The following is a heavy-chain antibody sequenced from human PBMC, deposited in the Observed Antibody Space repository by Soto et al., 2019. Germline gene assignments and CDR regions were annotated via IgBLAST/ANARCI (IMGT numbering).Heavy chain of an antibody. CDR1: GFTFSSYA. Sequence: GGSLRLSCAASGFTFSSYAMHWVRQAPGKGLEWVAVISYDGSNKYYADSVKGRFTISRDNSKNTLYLQMNSLRAEDTAVYYCARDSSRYYDFWSGYYYYYYGMDVWGQGTTVTVSS. CDR2: ISYDGSNK. CDR3: ARDSSRYYDFWSGYYYYYYGMDV. V-gene: IGHV3-30-3*01. D-gene: IGHD3-3*01. J-gene: IGHJ6*02.